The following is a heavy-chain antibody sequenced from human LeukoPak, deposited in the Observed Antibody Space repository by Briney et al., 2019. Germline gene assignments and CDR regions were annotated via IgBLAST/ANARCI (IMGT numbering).Heavy chain of an antibody. V-gene: IGHV3-64*01. Sequence: GGSLRLSCAPSAFTLSGYIMHWFRHAPGKGPESVSAITSNGDTTYYASSVKGRFTISRDNSKNTLYLQMGSPRTEDMAVYYCARENGGGSDYWGQGTLVTVSS. CDR1: AFTLSGYI. CDR3: ARENGGGSDY. D-gene: IGHD5-24*01. J-gene: IGHJ4*02. CDR2: ITSNGDTT.